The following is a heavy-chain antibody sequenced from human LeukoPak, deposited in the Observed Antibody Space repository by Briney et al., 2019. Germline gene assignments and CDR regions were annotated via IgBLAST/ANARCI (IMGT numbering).Heavy chain of an antibody. J-gene: IGHJ5*02. V-gene: IGHV3-66*01. CDR1: GFTVSSNC. CDR3: ARVGNYYGSGSNWFDP. D-gene: IGHD3-10*01. CDR2: IYSGGST. Sequence: QPGGSLRLSCAASGFTVSSNCMSWVRQAPGKGLEWVSVIYSGGSTYYADSVKGRFTISRDNSKNTLYLQMNSLRAEDTAVYYCARVGNYYGSGSNWFDPWGQGTLVTVSS.